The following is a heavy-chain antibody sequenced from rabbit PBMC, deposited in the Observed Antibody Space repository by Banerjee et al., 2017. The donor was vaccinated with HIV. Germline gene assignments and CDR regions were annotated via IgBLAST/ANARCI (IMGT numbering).Heavy chain of an antibody. CDR2: IDAGSGGGP. CDR1: GFTLSSYYY. Sequence: QSLEESGGDLVKPGASLTLTCKASGFTLSSYYYMCWVRQAPGKGLEWIACIDAGSGGGPVFATWARGRFTISRTSSTTVALQMTSLTAADTATYLCARDLAGVIGWNFNLWGQGTLVTVS. CDR3: ARDLAGVIGWNFNL. V-gene: IGHV1S40*01. D-gene: IGHD4-1*01. J-gene: IGHJ4*01.